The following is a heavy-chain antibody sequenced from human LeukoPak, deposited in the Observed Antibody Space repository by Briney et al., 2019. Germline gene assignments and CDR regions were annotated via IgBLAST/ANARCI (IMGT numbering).Heavy chain of an antibody. CDR2: IRSKAYGGTT. Sequence: GGSLRLSCSASGFTFSNYAMTWVRQAPGKGLEWVGFIRSKAYGGTTEYAASVKGRFTISRDDSKSTANLQMNSLETEDTAVYFCSRMIYCSGGSCSSDFGGQGTLVTVSS. J-gene: IGHJ4*02. CDR3: SRMIYCSGGSCSSDF. CDR1: GFTFSNYA. V-gene: IGHV3-49*04. D-gene: IGHD2-15*01.